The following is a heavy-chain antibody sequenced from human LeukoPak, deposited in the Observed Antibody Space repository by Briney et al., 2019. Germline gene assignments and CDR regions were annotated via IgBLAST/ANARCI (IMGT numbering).Heavy chain of an antibody. CDR2: ISAYNDNT. CDR1: GYTFTSYG. J-gene: IGHJ6*03. D-gene: IGHD4-23*01. V-gene: IGHV1-18*01. Sequence: GASVKVSCKASGYTFTSYGISWVRQAPGQGLEWMGWISAYNDNTNYAQKLQGRVTMTTDTSTSTAYMELRSLRSDDTAVYYCAREGKSNSLRYPYYYYYMDVWGKGTTVTVSS. CDR3: AREGKSNSLRYPYYYYYMDV.